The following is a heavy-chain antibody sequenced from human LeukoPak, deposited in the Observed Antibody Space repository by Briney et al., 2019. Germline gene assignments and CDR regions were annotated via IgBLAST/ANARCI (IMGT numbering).Heavy chain of an antibody. D-gene: IGHD3-22*01. V-gene: IGHV3-23*01. J-gene: IGHJ3*02. Sequence: GGSLRLSCAASGFTFSSYAMSWVRRAPGKGLEWVSAISGSGGSTYYADSVKGRFTISRDNSKNTLYLQMNSLRAEDTAVYYCAKDAPITMIVVVIPDAFDIWGQGTMVTVSS. CDR2: ISGSGGST. CDR3: AKDAPITMIVVVIPDAFDI. CDR1: GFTFSSYA.